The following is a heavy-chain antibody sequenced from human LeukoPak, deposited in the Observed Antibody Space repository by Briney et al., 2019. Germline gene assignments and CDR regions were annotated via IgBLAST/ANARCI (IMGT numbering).Heavy chain of an antibody. J-gene: IGHJ4*02. CDR2: IYYSGST. Sequence: PSETLSLTCTVSGGSISSYYWSWIRQPPGKGLEWIGYIYYSGSTNYNPSLKSRVTISVDTSKNQFSLKLSAVTAADTAVYYFARNTIAAAGSFDYWGQGTLVTVSS. D-gene: IGHD6-13*01. CDR1: GGSISSYY. CDR3: ARNTIAAAGSFDY. V-gene: IGHV4-59*01.